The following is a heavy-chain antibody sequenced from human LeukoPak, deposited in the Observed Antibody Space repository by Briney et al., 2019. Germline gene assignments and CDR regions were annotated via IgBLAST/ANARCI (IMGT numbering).Heavy chain of an antibody. CDR1: GGSISRYY. CDR2: MYITGNT. Sequence: PSETLCLTCTVSGGSISRYYWSWIRQPAGKGLEWIGRMYITGNTNYNPSLKSRVTMSLDTSKNHFSLKLSSVTAADTAVYYCARDSTASSPWHFDLWGRGTLVTVSS. V-gene: IGHV4-4*07. J-gene: IGHJ2*01. D-gene: IGHD2-21*02. CDR3: ARDSTASSPWHFDL.